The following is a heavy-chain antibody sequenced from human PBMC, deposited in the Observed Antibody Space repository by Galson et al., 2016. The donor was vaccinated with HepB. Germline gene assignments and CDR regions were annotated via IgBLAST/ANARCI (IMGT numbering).Heavy chain of an antibody. D-gene: IGHD2-2*01. J-gene: IGHJ6*04. Sequence: SLRLSCAASGFTFSGYGMHWVRQAPGKGLEWLAADSMDGRRKFYADSVKGRFTISRDNSKNTLSLQMNSLTADDTAIYYCVQGSTAPAVWGKGTPVTVST. CDR3: VQGSTAPAV. V-gene: IGHV3-30*03. CDR2: DSMDGRRK. CDR1: GFTFSGYG.